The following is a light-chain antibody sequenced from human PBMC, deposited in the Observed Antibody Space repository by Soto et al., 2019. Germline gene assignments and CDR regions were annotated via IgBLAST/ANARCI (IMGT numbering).Light chain of an antibody. CDR1: SSDVRGYNY. V-gene: IGLV2-14*03. CDR3: SSYTSSSSVV. J-gene: IGLJ2*01. CDR2: DVS. Sequence: QSALTQPASVSGSPGQSITISCTGTSSDVRGYNYVSWYQLHPGKPPKLMIYDVSIRPSGVSNRFSGSKSGNTASLTISGLQAEDETDYYCSSYTSSSSVVFGGGTKLTVL.